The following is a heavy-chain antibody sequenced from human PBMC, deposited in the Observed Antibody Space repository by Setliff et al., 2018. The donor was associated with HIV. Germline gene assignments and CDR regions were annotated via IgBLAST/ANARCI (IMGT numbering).Heavy chain of an antibody. V-gene: IGHV3-7*01. CDR3: ARGRVVVAAPFQH. Sequence: GSLRLSCAASGFTFMNYAMSWVRQAPGQGLEWVANIDLDGSEKNYVESVKGRFTISRDNAENSLYLEMHSLTDEDTAVYYCARGRVVVAAPFQHWGQGTLVTVSS. J-gene: IGHJ1*01. CDR1: GFTFMNYA. D-gene: IGHD2-15*01. CDR2: IDLDGSEK.